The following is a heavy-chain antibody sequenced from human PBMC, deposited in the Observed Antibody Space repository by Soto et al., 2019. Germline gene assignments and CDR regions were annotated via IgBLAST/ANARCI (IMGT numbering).Heavy chain of an antibody. CDR2: ISSSSSYI. CDR1: GFTFSSYS. D-gene: IGHD3-10*01. Sequence: EVQLVESGGGLGKPGGSLRLSCAASGFTFSSYSMNWVRQAPGKWLEWVSSISSSSSYIYYADSVKGRFTSSRDNAKNSLSRQMISLRAVDTAVYYCAREWPDYYGAGSYDGIDVGGQGFTVTVSS. J-gene: IGHJ6*02. V-gene: IGHV3-21*01. CDR3: AREWPDYYGAGSYDGIDV.